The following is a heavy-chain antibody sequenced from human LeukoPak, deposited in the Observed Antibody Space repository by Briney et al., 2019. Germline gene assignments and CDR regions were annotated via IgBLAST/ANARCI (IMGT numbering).Heavy chain of an antibody. V-gene: IGHV4-34*01. D-gene: IGHD3-22*01. CDR1: GGSFSGYY. J-gene: IGHJ4*02. CDR2: INHSGST. Sequence: KPSETLSPTCAVYGGSFSGYYWSWIRQPPGKGLEWIGEINHSGSTNYNPSLKSRVTISVDTSKNQFSLKLSSVTAADTAVYYCACGRTGYYDSTGYDGYSGQGILVTVSS. CDR3: ACGRTGYYDSTGYDGY.